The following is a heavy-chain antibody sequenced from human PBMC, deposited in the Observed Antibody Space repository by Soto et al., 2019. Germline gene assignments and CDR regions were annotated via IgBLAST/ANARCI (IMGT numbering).Heavy chain of an antibody. J-gene: IGHJ5*02. V-gene: IGHV2-5*02. Sequence: QITLKESGPTLAKPTQTLTLTCTFSGFSLSTTGVGVGWIRQPPGKALEWLASIYWDDDKRYSPSLKSRLTITKDTSKNQVALTMTNMDPVGPGTYYCVRRPPARALGGWFDPWGQGTLVTVSS. D-gene: IGHD3-16*01. CDR1: GFSLSTTGVG. CDR3: VRRPPARALGGWFDP. CDR2: IYWDDDK.